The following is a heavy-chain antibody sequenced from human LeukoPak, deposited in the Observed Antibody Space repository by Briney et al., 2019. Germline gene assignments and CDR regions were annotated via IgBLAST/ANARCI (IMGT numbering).Heavy chain of an antibody. CDR2: ISYDGSNR. CDR1: GFTLSRYG. V-gene: IGHV3-30*18. D-gene: IGHD5-12*01. CDR3: AKDGGYDYLWRGTRDYFDY. Sequence: PGRSLRLSCAASGFTLSRYGMHWVRYAPGKGLERGAVISYDGSNRYNADSVKGRFTVSRDNSKNTLCLQMNSLRAEDTAVYYCAKDGGYDYLWRGTRDYFDYWGQETLVTVSS. J-gene: IGHJ4*02.